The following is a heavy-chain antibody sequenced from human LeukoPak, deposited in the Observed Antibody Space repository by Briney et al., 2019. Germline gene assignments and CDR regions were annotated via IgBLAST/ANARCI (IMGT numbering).Heavy chain of an antibody. J-gene: IGHJ4*02. CDR3: ARDPEQLLWFGDEIDY. CDR2: INTNTGNP. V-gene: IGHV7-4-1*02. D-gene: IGHD3-10*01. CDR1: GYTFTSYA. Sequence: ASVKVSCKASGYTFTSYAMNWVRQAPGQGLEWMGWINTNTGNPTYAQGFTGRFVFSLDTSVSTAYLQISSLKAEDTAVYYCARDPEQLLWFGDEIDYWGQGTLVTVSS.